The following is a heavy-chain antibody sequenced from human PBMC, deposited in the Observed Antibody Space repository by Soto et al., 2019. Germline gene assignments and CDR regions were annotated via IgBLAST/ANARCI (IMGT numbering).Heavy chain of an antibody. CDR3: AREVQVHTPAFVY. D-gene: IGHD3-10*01. CDR2: ISPMFGAA. Sequence: QVQLVQSGAEMKKPGSSVKVSCQSSGGTFNTYAMNWVRQVPGQGPEWMGDISPMFGAANYAPKFQGRVTITADESTGTSYMQLRSLTSEDTALYFCAREVQVHTPAFVYWGQGTLVTVSS. V-gene: IGHV1-69*19. CDR1: GGTFNTYA. J-gene: IGHJ4*02.